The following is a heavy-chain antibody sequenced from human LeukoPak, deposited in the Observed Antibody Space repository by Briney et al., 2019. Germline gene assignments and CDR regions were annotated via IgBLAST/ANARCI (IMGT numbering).Heavy chain of an antibody. CDR3: ARATRFDYGDYGGSYFDY. D-gene: IGHD4-17*01. Sequence: PSETLSLTCTVSGGSISSYYWSWIRQPPGKGLEWIGYIYYSGSTNYNPSLKSRVTISVDRSKNQFSLRLSSVTAADTAVYYCARATRFDYGDYGGSYFDYWGQGTLVTVSS. J-gene: IGHJ4*02. CDR1: GGSISSYY. CDR2: IYYSGST. V-gene: IGHV4-59*12.